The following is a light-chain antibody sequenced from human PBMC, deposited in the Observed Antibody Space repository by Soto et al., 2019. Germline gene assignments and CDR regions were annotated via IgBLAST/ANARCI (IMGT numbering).Light chain of an antibody. CDR2: DAS. J-gene: IGKJ4*01. Sequence: ETVLTQSPATLSLSPGERATLSCRASQSVDIYLAWYQQKPGQAPRLLIYDASNRATGIPARFSGSGSGTDFTLTISSREPEDFAVYYCQQRKFWPPITFGGGTRVEIK. CDR1: QSVDIY. CDR3: QQRKFWPPIT. V-gene: IGKV3-11*01.